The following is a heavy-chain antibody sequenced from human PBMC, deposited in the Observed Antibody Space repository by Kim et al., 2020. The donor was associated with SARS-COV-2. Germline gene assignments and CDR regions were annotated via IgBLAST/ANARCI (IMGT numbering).Heavy chain of an antibody. CDR2: ISSSGDNI. CDR1: GFTFSRYE. Sequence: GGSLRLSCAASGFTFSRYEMNWVRQAPGKGLEWVSYISSSGDNIQYAASVRGRFTISRDNAQNSLYLQMNILRAEDSGVYYCARGYYCRVDNCYSGAYWG. V-gene: IGHV3-48*03. D-gene: IGHD2-15*01. J-gene: IGHJ4*01. CDR3: ARGYYCRVDNCYSGAY.